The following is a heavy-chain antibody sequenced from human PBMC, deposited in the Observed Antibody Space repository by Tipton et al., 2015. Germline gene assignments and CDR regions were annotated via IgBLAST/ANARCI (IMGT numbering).Heavy chain of an antibody. CDR1: GDSLSTYY. Sequence: TLSLTCTVSGDSLSTYYWSWIRQSPGKGLEWIGSISHSGNTYYNPSLKSRVTISVDTSKNQFSLKLSSVTAADTAVYYCARHRGVGGLADYWGRGTLVTVSS. J-gene: IGHJ4*02. D-gene: IGHD3-10*01. CDR2: ISHSGNT. V-gene: IGHV4-59*05. CDR3: ARHRGVGGLADY.